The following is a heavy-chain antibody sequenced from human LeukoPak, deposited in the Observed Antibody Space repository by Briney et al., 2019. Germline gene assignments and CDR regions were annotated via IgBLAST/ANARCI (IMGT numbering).Heavy chain of an antibody. D-gene: IGHD5-24*01. CDR1: GFTFTNYE. CDR2: ISSDGSDT. V-gene: IGHV3-74*01. Sequence: GGSLRLSCAASGFTFTNYEMIWVRQAPGKGLVWVSRISSDGSDTTYADSVKGRFTISRDNAKNTLYLQMSSLRADDTAVYYCATRRDTNNRDYWGQGTLVTVSS. CDR3: ATRRDTNNRDY. J-gene: IGHJ4*02.